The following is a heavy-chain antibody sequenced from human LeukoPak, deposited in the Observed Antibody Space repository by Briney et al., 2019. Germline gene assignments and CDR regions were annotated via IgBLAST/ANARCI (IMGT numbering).Heavy chain of an antibody. CDR3: ARPIALHTAIHY. J-gene: IGHJ4*02. V-gene: IGHV4-4*02. Sequence: SETLSLTCAVFGDSISSSNWWNWVRQPPGKGLEWIGEIYHSGSTNYNPSLKSRVTISVDKSKNQFSLKLSSVTAADTAVYYCARPIALHTAIHYWGQGTLVTVSS. D-gene: IGHD5-18*01. CDR1: GDSISSSNW. CDR2: IYHSGST.